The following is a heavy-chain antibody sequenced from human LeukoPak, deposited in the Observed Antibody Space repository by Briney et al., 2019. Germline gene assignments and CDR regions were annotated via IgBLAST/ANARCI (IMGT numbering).Heavy chain of an antibody. CDR3: ARRLRYCTTTSCYTHDAFDI. CDR2: ISAYNGNT. Sequence: ASVKVSRKASGYTFTNYGISWVRQAPGQGLEWMGWISAYNGNTNYAQKLQGRVTMTTDTSTSTAYMELRSLRSDDTAVYYCARRLRYCTTTSCYTHDAFDIWGQGTMVTVSS. V-gene: IGHV1-18*01. D-gene: IGHD2-2*02. CDR1: GYTFTNYG. J-gene: IGHJ3*02.